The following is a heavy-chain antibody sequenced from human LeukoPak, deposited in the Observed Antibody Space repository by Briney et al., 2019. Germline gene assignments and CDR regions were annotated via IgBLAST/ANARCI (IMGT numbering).Heavy chain of an antibody. D-gene: IGHD6-13*01. CDR1: GFTFSGYS. J-gene: IGHJ4*02. Sequence: GGSLRLSCAASGFTFSGYSMNWVRQAPGKGLEWVSSISSSSSYIYCADSVKGRFTISRDNAKNSLYLQMNSLRAEDTAVYYCARARIAAAGPIDYWGQGTRVIVS. V-gene: IGHV3-21*01. CDR3: ARARIAAAGPIDY. CDR2: ISSSSSYI.